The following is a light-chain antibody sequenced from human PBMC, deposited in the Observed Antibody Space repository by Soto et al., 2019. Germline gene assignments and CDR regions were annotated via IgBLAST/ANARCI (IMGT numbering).Light chain of an antibody. CDR3: QSYNDWPFA. CDR2: GVS. Sequence: EIVLTQSPATLSVSPGERVTLSCRASESLSYFLAWYQHKPGQSPRLLIYGVSTRVAGVPSRFSGGGSATDFTLTISSLQSEDFAVYYCQSYNDWPFAFGQGTKL. V-gene: IGKV3-15*01. J-gene: IGKJ2*01. CDR1: ESLSYF.